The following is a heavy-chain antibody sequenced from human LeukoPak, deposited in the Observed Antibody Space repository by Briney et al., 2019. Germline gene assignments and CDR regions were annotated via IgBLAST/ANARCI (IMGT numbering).Heavy chain of an antibody. V-gene: IGHV3-11*01. CDR3: ARDPPQPASYYYYYMDV. J-gene: IGHJ6*03. CDR1: GFTFSDYY. D-gene: IGHD2-2*01. Sequence: GGSLRLSCAASGFTFSDYYMIWIRQAPGKGLEWLSYITSSGRTIYYADSVKGRFTISRDNAKNSLYLQMNSLRAEDTAVYYCARDPPQPASYYYYYMDVWGKGTTVTVSS. CDR2: ITSSGRTI.